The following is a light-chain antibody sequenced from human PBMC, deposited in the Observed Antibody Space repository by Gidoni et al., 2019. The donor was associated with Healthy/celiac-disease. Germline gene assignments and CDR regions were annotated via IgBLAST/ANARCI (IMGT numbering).Light chain of an antibody. CDR2: YDT. Sequence: SYVLTQPPSVSVAPGKPARITWGGNNIGSKGGHGDQQKPGQAPVLVIYYDTDRPSGIPERFSGSKSGNTATLTISRVEAGDEADYYCQVWDSSGDHVVFGGGTKLTVL. CDR1: NIGSKG. CDR3: QVWDSSGDHVV. J-gene: IGLJ2*01. V-gene: IGLV3-21*04.